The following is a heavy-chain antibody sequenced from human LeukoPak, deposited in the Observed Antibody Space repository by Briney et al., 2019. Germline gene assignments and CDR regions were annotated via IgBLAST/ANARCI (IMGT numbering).Heavy chain of an antibody. CDR3: ARDRMDKFEY. CDR1: GFTFSSYG. D-gene: IGHD2-8*01. V-gene: IGHV3-23*01. Sequence: PGGSLRLSCAASGFTFSSYGMSWVRQAPGKGLEWVSAISGSGGSTYYADSVKGRFTISRDNAKNSLYLQMNSLRAEDTAVYYCARDRMDKFEYWGQGTLVTVSS. J-gene: IGHJ4*02. CDR2: ISGSGGST.